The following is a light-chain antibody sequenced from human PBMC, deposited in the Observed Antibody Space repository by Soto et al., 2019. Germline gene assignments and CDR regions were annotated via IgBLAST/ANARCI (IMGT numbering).Light chain of an antibody. CDR1: QSVSTN. CDR2: GAS. V-gene: IGKV3-15*01. Sequence: ETVMTQSPATLSVSPGERATLSCGASQSVSTNLALYQQKPAQVPRLLIYGASTRASDIPARFSGSGSGTEFTLTISSLQSEDFAVYYCQQYNELPLTFGGGTKVEIE. CDR3: QQYNELPLT. J-gene: IGKJ4*01.